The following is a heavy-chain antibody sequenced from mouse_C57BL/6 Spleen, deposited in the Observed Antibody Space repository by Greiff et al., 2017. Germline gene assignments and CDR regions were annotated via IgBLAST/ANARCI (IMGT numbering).Heavy chain of an antibody. V-gene: IGHV1-52*01. J-gene: IGHJ3*01. D-gene: IGHD1-1*01. CDR2: IDPSDSET. CDR1: GYTFTSYW. CDR3: ARFYGTGFAY. Sequence: QVQLQQPGAELVRPGSSVKLSCKASGYTFTSYWMHWVKQRPIQGLEWIGNIDPSDSETHYNQKFKDKATLTVDKSSSTAYMQLSSRTSEDSAVYYCARFYGTGFAYWGQGTLVTVSA.